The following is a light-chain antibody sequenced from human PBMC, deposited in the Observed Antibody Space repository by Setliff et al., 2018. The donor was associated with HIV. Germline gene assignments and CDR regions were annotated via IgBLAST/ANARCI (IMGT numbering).Light chain of an antibody. CDR3: SSFTSSITPFV. CDR1: SSDIGTYNY. J-gene: IGLJ1*01. CDR2: DVN. V-gene: IGLV2-14*03. Sequence: QSVLAQPASVSGSPGQSITISCTGASSDIGTYNYVSWYQQHPGKAPKLMIYDVNSRPSGVSNRFSGSKSGNTASLTISGLQAEDEADYYCSSFTSSITPFVFGSGTKVTVL.